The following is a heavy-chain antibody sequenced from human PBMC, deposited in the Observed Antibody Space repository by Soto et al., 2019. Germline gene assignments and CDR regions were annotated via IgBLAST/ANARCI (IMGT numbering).Heavy chain of an antibody. Sequence: ESGGDLVKPGGSLRLSCAASGFTFSDAWMHWVRQAPGKGLEWVGRIKSKTHGETTDYAAPVKGRFTISRDDSKNTVYLQMNSLQTEDTGVYYCTTGEGNYFDSWGPGTLVTASS. CDR1: GFTFSDAW. D-gene: IGHD3-10*01. CDR3: TTGEGNYFDS. V-gene: IGHV3-15*07. J-gene: IGHJ4*02. CDR2: IKSKTHGETT.